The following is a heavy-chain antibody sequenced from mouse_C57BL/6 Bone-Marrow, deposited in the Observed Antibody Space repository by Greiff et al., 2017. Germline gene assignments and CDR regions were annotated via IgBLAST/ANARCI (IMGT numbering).Heavy chain of an antibody. CDR2: INPSSGYT. CDR3: ARETNWVDFDY. V-gene: IGHV1-7*01. CDR1: GYTFTSSW. Sequence: VQLQQSGAELAKPGASVKLSCKASGYTFTSSWMHWVKQRPGQGLEWIGYINPSSGYTKYNQKFKAKATLTADKSSSTAYMQLSSLTYEDSAVYYCARETNWVDFDYWGQGTTLTVSS. D-gene: IGHD4-1*01. J-gene: IGHJ2*01.